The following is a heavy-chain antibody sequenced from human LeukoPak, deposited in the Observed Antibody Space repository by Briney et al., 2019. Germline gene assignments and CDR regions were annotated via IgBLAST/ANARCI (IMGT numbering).Heavy chain of an antibody. J-gene: IGHJ1*01. Sequence: GASVKVSCKPLGYTFSGFYIQWIRQAPGQGLEWMGWIDPASGATKYSQKFQGRVSLTLDTSINTVYMELSRLTSDDTGLYYCARVGPVVPIDIRGTEYFLYWGQGTLVTVSS. CDR1: GYTFSGFY. V-gene: IGHV1-2*02. D-gene: IGHD1/OR15-1a*01. CDR2: IDPASGAT. CDR3: ARVGPVVPIDIRGTEYFLY.